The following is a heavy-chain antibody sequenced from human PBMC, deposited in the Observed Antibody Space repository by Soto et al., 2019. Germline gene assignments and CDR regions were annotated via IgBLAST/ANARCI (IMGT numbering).Heavy chain of an antibody. Sequence: ETLSLTCTVSGGSISSYYWSWIRQPAGKGLEWIGRIYTSGSTNYNPSLKSRVTMSVDTSKNQFSLKLSSVTAADTAVYYCARDYDSSGSDAFDIWGQGTMVTVSS. J-gene: IGHJ3*02. D-gene: IGHD3-22*01. CDR2: IYTSGST. CDR1: GGSISSYY. V-gene: IGHV4-4*07. CDR3: ARDYDSSGSDAFDI.